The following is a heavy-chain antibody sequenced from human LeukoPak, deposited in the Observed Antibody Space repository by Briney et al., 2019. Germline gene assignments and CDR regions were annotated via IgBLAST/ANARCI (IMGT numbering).Heavy chain of an antibody. Sequence: GGSLRLSCAASRFTFSDYWMSWIRQAPGKGLEWLSYISRRGNTIYYAGSVRGRFTVSRDNAQNSLYLQMNSLRAEDTAVYYCARDHYGSNSLDYWGQGTLVTVSS. V-gene: IGHV3-11*04. CDR2: ISRRGNTI. J-gene: IGHJ4*02. D-gene: IGHD4-23*01. CDR3: ARDHYGSNSLDY. CDR1: RFTFSDYW.